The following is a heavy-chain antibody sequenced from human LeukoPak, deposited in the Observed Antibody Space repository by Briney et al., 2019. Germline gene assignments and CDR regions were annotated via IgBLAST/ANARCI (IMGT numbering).Heavy chain of an antibody. CDR1: GFTFSSYA. J-gene: IGHJ3*02. V-gene: IGHV3-23*01. CDR2: ISGSGAST. D-gene: IGHD3-22*01. CDR3: AKGGYYDSSGPRAFDI. Sequence: GGSLRLSCAASGFTFSSYAMSWVRQAPGKGLEWVSGISGSGASTYYADSVKGRFTISRDNSKNTLYLQMNSLRAEDTAVYYCAKGGYYDSSGPRAFDIWGQGTMVTVSS.